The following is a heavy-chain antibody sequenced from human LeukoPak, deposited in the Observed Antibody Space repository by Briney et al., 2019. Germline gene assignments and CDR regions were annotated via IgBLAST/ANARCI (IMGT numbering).Heavy chain of an antibody. CDR1: GFPFDTYG. J-gene: IGHJ4*02. V-gene: IGHV3-30*02. Sequence: GGSLRLSCAASGFPFDTYGMHWVRQAPGKGLEWVAVIWHDGDKNYYSDSVKGRFTASRDNSKNTLHLQMNSLRADDTAVYYCAKDVPSAYFDYWGQGTLVTASS. CDR2: IWHDGDKN. CDR3: AKDVPSAYFDY.